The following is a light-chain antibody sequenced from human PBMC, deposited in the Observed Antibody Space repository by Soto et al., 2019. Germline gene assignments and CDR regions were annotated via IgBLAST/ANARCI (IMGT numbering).Light chain of an antibody. CDR1: QGIRHD. J-gene: IGKJ2*01. CDR2: SAF. V-gene: IGKV1-17*01. CDR3: LQHNSYPYT. Sequence: DIQMTQSPSSLSASVGDRVTITCRASQGIRHDLGWYQQKAGKAPKRLIYSAFNLQSGVPSRFSDSISGTEFTLTISSLQPEDVATYYCLQHNSYPYTFGQGTKLEIK.